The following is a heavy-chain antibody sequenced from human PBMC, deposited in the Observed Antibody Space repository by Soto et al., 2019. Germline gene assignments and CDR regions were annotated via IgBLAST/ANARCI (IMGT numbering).Heavy chain of an antibody. V-gene: IGHV3-30-3*01. J-gene: IGHJ6*02. Sequence: QVQLVESGGGVVQPGRSLRLSCAASGFTFSSYAMHWVRQAPGKGLEWVAVISYDGSNKYYADSVKGRFTISRDNSKNTLYLQMNSLRAEDTAVYYCARDEVKIIYCSGGGCYSDYYYYYGMDVWGQGTTVTVSS. CDR1: GFTFSSYA. CDR2: ISYDGSNK. D-gene: IGHD2-15*01. CDR3: ARDEVKIIYCSGGGCYSDYYYYYGMDV.